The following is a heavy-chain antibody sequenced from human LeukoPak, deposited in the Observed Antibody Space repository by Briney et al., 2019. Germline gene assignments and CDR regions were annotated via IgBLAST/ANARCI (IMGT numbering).Heavy chain of an antibody. J-gene: IGHJ3*02. D-gene: IGHD3-3*02. CDR1: RFTLSRYW. V-gene: IGHV3-7*04. Sequence: GRSLSPSCAASRFTLSRYWMSTVGESASPQLEGVANIKQDGSDKYYADSVKGRFTNSRDNAKNSLYLQMNSLRAEDTAVYYCARDISYDDAFDIWGQGTMVTVSS. CDR3: ARDISYDDAFDI. CDR2: IKQDGSDK.